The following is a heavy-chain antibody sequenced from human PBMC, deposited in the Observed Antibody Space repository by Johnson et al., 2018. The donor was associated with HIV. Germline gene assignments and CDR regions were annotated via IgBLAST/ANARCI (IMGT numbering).Heavy chain of an antibody. CDR1: GLTFSSYW. D-gene: IGHD4-17*01. CDR3: ARDSIPWGGDYVGYAFDL. J-gene: IGHJ3*01. V-gene: IGHV3-7*01. CDR2: IKQDGSEK. Sequence: QLVESGGGVVQPGRSLRLSCPASGLTFSSYWMSWVRQAPGKGLEWVANIKQDGSEKYYVDSVKGRFTISRDNAKNSLYLQMSSLRAEDTAVYFCARDSIPWGGDYVGYAFDLWGQGTMVTVSS.